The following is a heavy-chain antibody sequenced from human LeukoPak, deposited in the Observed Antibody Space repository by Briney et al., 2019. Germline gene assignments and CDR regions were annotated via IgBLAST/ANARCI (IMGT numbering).Heavy chain of an antibody. J-gene: IGHJ6*02. Sequence: PGGSLRLSCAASGFTVSSNYMSWVRQAPGKGLEWVSVIYSGGSTYYADSVKGRFTISRDNSKNTLYLQMNSLRAEDTAVYYCARRRDYYYEPNYGMDVWGQGTTVTVSS. V-gene: IGHV3-66*04. CDR1: GFTVSSNY. CDR3: ARRRDYYYEPNYGMDV. CDR2: IYSGGST. D-gene: IGHD3-22*01.